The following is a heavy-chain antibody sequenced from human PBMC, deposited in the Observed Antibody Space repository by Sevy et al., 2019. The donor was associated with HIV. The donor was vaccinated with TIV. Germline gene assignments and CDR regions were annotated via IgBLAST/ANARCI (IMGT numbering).Heavy chain of an antibody. CDR3: ARRPDNYDILTGYFPNWFDP. Sequence: SGPTLVNPTQTLTLTCTFSGFSLTTSGVGVGWIRQPPGKALEWLALIYWDDDKRYSPSLKSRLTITKDTSKNQVVLKMPKMDPVDTDTYYCARRPDNYDILTGYFPNWFDPWGQGTLVTVSS. J-gene: IGHJ5*02. CDR1: GFSLTTSGVG. V-gene: IGHV2-5*02. CDR2: IYWDDDK. D-gene: IGHD3-9*01.